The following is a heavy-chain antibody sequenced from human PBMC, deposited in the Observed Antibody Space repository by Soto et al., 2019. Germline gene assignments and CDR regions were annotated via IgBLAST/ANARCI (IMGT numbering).Heavy chain of an antibody. V-gene: IGHV4-34*01. Sequence: PSETLSLTCTVYGGSFSGYYWSWIRQPPGKGLEWIGEINHSGSTNYNPSLKSRVTISVDTSKNQFSLKLSSVTAADTAVYYYARSMWTAAARNGLDYWGQGTLVTVSS. CDR3: ARSMWTAAARNGLDY. CDR2: INHSGST. CDR1: GGSFSGYY. J-gene: IGHJ4*02. D-gene: IGHD6-13*01.